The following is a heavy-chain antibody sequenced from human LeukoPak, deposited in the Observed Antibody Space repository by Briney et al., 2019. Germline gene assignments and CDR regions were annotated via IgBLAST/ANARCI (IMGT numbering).Heavy chain of an antibody. CDR1: GFTFSTYW. V-gene: IGHV3-7*04. CDR3: ARDSPGYLAYDS. CDR2: IKEDGSAT. Sequence: PGGSLRLSCAASGFTFSTYWMTWVRHAPGKGPEWVANIKEDGSATYYVDSVKGRFTISRDNAKKSLYLQMNSLRAEDTAVYHCARDSPGYLAYDSWGQGTLVTVSS. J-gene: IGHJ4*02. D-gene: IGHD1-1*01.